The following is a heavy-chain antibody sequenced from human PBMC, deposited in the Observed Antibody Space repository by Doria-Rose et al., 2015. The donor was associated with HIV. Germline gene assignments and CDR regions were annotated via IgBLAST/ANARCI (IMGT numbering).Heavy chain of an antibody. V-gene: IGHV2-26*01. J-gene: IGHJ4*02. D-gene: IGHD6-13*01. Sequence: SGPVLVKPTETLTLTCTASGVSLSSPGMGVSWIRQPPGKALEWLANIFSDDERSYKTSLKSRLTISRGTSKSQVVLTMTDMDPVDTATYYCARIKSSRWYHKYYFDFWGQGTLVIVSA. CDR1: GVSLSSPGMG. CDR3: ARIKSSRWYHKYYFDF. CDR2: IFSDDER.